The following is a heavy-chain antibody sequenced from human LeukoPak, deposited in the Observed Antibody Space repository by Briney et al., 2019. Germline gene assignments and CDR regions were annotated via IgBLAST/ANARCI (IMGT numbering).Heavy chain of an antibody. V-gene: IGHV7-4-1*02. CDR3: AREEYYDSSGYYYLDY. CDR1: GYTFTNYA. CDR2: IHPSTGNP. D-gene: IGHD3-22*01. Sequence: ASVKVSCKASGYTFTNYAMNWVRQAPGQGLEWMGWIHPSTGNPTYAQGFTGRFVFSLDTSVSTTYLQISGLKADDTAVYYCAREEYYDSSGYYYLDYWGQGTLVTVSS. J-gene: IGHJ4*02.